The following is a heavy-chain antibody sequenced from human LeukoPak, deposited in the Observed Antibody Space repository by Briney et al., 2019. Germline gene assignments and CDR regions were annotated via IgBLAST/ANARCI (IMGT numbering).Heavy chain of an antibody. CDR1: GFTFSSYW. Sequence: GGSLRLSCEASGFTFSSYWMHWVRQAPGKGLVWVSRIDSPGSSTTYADSVKGRFTISRDNAKNSLYLQMNSLRAEDTAVYYCARDLDRKSIAVNWFDPWGQGTLVTVSS. V-gene: IGHV3-74*01. CDR2: IDSPGSST. J-gene: IGHJ5*02. D-gene: IGHD6-19*01. CDR3: ARDLDRKSIAVNWFDP.